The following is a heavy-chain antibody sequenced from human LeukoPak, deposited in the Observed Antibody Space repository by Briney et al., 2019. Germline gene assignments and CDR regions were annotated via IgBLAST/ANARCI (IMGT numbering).Heavy chain of an antibody. Sequence: GGSLRLSCAASGFTFSSYSMNWVRQAPGKGLEWVSSISSSSSYIYYADSVKGRFTISRDNAKNSLYLQMNSLRAEDTAVYYCARVQGDTAYFDYWGQGTLVTVSS. CDR2: ISSSSSYI. CDR1: GFTFSSYS. D-gene: IGHD1-1*01. J-gene: IGHJ4*02. V-gene: IGHV3-21*01. CDR3: ARVQGDTAYFDY.